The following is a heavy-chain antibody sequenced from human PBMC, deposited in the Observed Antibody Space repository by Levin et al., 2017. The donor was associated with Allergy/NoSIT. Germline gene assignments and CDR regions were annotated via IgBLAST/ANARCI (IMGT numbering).Heavy chain of an antibody. CDR1: GFTVSSNY. CDR3: ATPGRSSAGFDY. Sequence: GGSLRLSCAASGFTVSSNYMSWVRQAPGKGLEWVSVIYSGGSTYYEDSVKGRFTISRDNSKNTLYLQMNSLRAEDTAVYYCATPGRSSAGFDYWGQGTLVTVSS. CDR2: IYSGGST. J-gene: IGHJ4*02. V-gene: IGHV3-53*01. D-gene: IGHD6-25*01.